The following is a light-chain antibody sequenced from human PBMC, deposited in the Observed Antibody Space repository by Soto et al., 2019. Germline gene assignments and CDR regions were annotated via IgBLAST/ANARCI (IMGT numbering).Light chain of an antibody. Sequence: DIQMTQSPSTLSGSVGDRVTITCRASQSISSWLAWYQQKPGKAPKLLIFDASILESGVPSRFSGSGSGTEFTLTISSLQPDDFATYYCQQYNSYSWTFGQGTKVDIK. CDR2: DAS. J-gene: IGKJ1*01. V-gene: IGKV1-5*01. CDR3: QQYNSYSWT. CDR1: QSISSW.